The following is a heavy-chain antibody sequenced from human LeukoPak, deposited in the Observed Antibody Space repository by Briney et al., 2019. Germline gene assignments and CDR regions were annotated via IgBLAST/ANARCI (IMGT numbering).Heavy chain of an antibody. V-gene: IGHV1-46*01. D-gene: IGHD3-22*01. J-gene: IGHJ4*02. Sequence: ASVTVSCKASGYTFTSYYMHWVRQAPGQGLEWMGIINPSGGSTSYAQKFQSRVTMTRDTSTSTVYMELSSLRSEDTAVYYCASSDILDDSSGSLDYWGQGTLVTVSS. CDR1: GYTFTSYY. CDR3: ASSDILDDSSGSLDY. CDR2: INPSGGST.